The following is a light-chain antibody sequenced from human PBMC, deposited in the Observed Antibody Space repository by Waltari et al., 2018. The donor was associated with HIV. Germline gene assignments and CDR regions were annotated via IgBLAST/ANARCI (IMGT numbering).Light chain of an antibody. CDR1: KLGVRY. CDR2: QDK. V-gene: IGLV3-1*01. Sequence: SYELTQPPSVSVSPGPTASISCSGDKLGVRYASWYQQRPGQSPVLIIYQDKKRPSGIPERFSGSNAGNTATLTISGTQTMDEADYYCQVWDYRGYVMFGGGTKLTVL. CDR3: QVWDYRGYVM. J-gene: IGLJ3*02.